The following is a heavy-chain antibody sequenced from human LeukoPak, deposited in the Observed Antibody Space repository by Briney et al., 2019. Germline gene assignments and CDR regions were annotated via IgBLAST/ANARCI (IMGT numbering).Heavy chain of an antibody. CDR1: GYTFTSYY. Sequence: ASVKVSCKASGYTFTSYYMHWVRQAPGQGLEWMGIINPSGGSTSYAQKFQGRVTMTRDTSTSTVYMELSSLRSEDTAVYYCARGDDSSGYYYVNFDYWGQGTLVTVSS. CDR3: ARGDDSSGYYYVNFDY. V-gene: IGHV1-46*01. CDR2: INPSGGST. J-gene: IGHJ4*02. D-gene: IGHD3-22*01.